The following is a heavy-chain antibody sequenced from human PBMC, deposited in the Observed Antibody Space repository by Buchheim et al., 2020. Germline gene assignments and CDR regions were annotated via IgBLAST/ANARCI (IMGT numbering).Heavy chain of an antibody. V-gene: IGHV4-34*01. Sequence: QVQLQQWGAGLLKPSETLSLTCAVYGGSFSGYYWSWIRQPPGKGLEWIGEINHSGSTNYNPSLKSRVTISVDTSKNQFYLKQSSVTAANTAVYYCARVAYYYDSSGYRDAFDIWGQGK. CDR3: ARVAYYYDSSGYRDAFDI. CDR2: INHSGST. D-gene: IGHD3-22*01. J-gene: IGHJ3*02. CDR1: GGSFSGYY.